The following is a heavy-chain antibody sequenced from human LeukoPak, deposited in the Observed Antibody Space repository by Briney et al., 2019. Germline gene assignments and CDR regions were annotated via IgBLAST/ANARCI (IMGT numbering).Heavy chain of an antibody. D-gene: IGHD1-1*01. Sequence: SETLSLTCTVSGGSISSYYWSWIRQPPGKGLEWIGYIYYSGSTNYNPSLKSRVTMSVDTSKNQFSLKLSSVTAADTAVYYCARGGYDYPDAFGIRGQGTMVTVSS. CDR3: ARGGYDYPDAFGI. J-gene: IGHJ3*02. CDR1: GGSISSYY. CDR2: IYYSGST. V-gene: IGHV4-59*12.